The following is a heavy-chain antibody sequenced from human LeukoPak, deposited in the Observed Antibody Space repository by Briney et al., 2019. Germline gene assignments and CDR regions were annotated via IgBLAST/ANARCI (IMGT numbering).Heavy chain of an antibody. D-gene: IGHD7-27*01. V-gene: IGHV1-8*01. J-gene: IGHJ4*02. CDR1: GYTFTSYD. CDR3: ARGPPNWGYDY. Sequence: ASVKVSCTASGYTFTSYDFNWVRQATGQRPEWMGWMSPNSGDTGYAQKFQDRVTMTRNTSISTAYMDLSSLRSDDTAVYYCARGPPNWGYDYWGPGTLVTVSS. CDR2: MSPNSGDT.